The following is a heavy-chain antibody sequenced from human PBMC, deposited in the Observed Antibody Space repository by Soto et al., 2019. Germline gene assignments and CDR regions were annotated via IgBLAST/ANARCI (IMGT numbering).Heavy chain of an antibody. D-gene: IGHD3-9*01. CDR3: AGSGGPRAFDWPYLES. V-gene: IGHV3-11*06. CDR1: GFTFSDYY. CDR2: SSTSGTFT. J-gene: IGHJ4*02. Sequence: GGSLRLSCEGSGFTFSDYYMSCIRQAPWKGLEWISYSSTSGTFTKYADSVKGRFSISRDNTKNLLFLKMNSLRAEDTALYYCAGSGGPRAFDWPYLESRGQGTTVTVSS.